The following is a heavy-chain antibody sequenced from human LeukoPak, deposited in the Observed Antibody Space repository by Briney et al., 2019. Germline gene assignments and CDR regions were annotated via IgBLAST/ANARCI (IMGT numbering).Heavy chain of an antibody. CDR3: AVMRDCSSTSCYGYFDY. J-gene: IGHJ4*02. CDR1: GYSFTSYW. Sequence: HGESLKISFQGSGYSFTSYWIGWVRPMPGKGLEWMGTIYPGDSDTRYSPSFQAQVTISADKSISIAYLQRSSLKASDTAMYYCAVMRDCSSTSCYGYFDYWGQGTLATVSS. V-gene: IGHV5-51*01. D-gene: IGHD2-2*01. CDR2: IYPGDSDT.